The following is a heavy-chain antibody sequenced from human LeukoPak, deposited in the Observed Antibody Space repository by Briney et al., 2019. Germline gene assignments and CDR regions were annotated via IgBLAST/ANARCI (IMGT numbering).Heavy chain of an antibody. CDR1: GVSFSGFY. CDR3: ARVPKYFDL. CDR2: INHSRST. Sequence: TSETLSLTCAVYGVSFSGFYWTWIRQPPGKGLEWIGQINHSRSTHYNPSLKSRVTISVDTSKNQFSLKLSSVTAADTAVYYCARVPKYFDLWGRGTLVTVSS. J-gene: IGHJ2*01. V-gene: IGHV4-34*01.